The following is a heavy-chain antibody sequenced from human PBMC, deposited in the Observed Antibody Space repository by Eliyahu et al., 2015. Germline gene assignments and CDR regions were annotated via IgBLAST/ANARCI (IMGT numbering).Heavy chain of an antibody. V-gene: IGHV4-34*01. CDR3: ARGGGSGWYDIGDY. D-gene: IGHD6-19*01. Sequence: QVQLQQWGAGLXKPSXTLSLTCAVYGGSFXGYXWSWIRQPPGKGLEWIGEINHSGSTNYNPSLKSRVTISVDTSKDQFSLKLSSVTAADTAVYYCARGGGSGWYDIGDYWGQGKPGHRLL. J-gene: IGHJ4*02. CDR2: INHSGST. CDR1: GGSFXGYX.